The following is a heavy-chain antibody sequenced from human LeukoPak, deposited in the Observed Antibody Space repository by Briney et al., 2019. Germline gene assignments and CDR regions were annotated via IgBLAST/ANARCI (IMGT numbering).Heavy chain of an antibody. CDR2: IYYSGST. CDR1: GGSISSYY. CDR3: ARAVAGHFDY. V-gene: IGHV4-59*01. Sequence: SETLSLTCTVAGGSISSYYWSWIRHPAGKGLDWIGYIYYSGSTNYNPSLKSRVTISVDTSKNQFSLKLSSVTAADTAVYYCARAVAGHFDYWGQGTLVTVSS. D-gene: IGHD6-19*01. J-gene: IGHJ4*02.